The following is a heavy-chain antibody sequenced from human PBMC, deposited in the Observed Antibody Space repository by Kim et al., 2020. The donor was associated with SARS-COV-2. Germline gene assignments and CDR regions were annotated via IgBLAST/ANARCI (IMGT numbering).Heavy chain of an antibody. Sequence: SVKGRFTISRDNSKNTLYLQMNSLRAEDTAVYYCARDRGDEYSSPPWFDPWGQGTLVTVSS. J-gene: IGHJ5*02. V-gene: IGHV3-30*07. CDR3: ARDRGDEYSSPPWFDP. D-gene: IGHD6-6*01.